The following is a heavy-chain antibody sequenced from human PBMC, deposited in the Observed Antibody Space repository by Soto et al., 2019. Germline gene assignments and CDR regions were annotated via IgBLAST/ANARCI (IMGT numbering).Heavy chain of an antibody. CDR3: AKDRRAGGNYGFYADF. CDR2: SSATGAGT. V-gene: IGHV3-23*01. CDR1: GLTFSSYC. Sequence: GGSLRLSGAASGLTFSSYCITWVRQASWQGLEWVSFSSATGAGTYYADSVKGRFTISRDNSKNTLYLQMTSLRADDTAVYYCAKDRRAGGNYGFYADFWGQVALVTICS. D-gene: IGHD1-7*01. J-gene: IGHJ4*02.